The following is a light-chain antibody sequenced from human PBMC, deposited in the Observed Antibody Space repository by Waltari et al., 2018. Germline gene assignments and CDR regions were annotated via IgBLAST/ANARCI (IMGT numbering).Light chain of an antibody. Sequence: QSALTQPASVSGSPGQSITISCTGPSSDVGGHNYVSWYQHHPGKTPKLMIFEVTYRPSGVSNRFSGSKSGNTASLTISGLQAEDEADYYCSSYTRSSTWVFGGGTKLTVL. CDR3: SSYTRSSTWV. V-gene: IGLV2-14*01. J-gene: IGLJ3*02. CDR1: SSDVGGHNY. CDR2: EVT.